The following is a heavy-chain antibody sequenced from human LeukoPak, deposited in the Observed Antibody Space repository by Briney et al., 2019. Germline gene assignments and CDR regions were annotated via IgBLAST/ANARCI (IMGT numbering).Heavy chain of an antibody. CDR2: IYSGGST. D-gene: IGHD3-22*01. Sequence: GGSLRLSCAASGFTVSSNYMSWVRQAPGKGLEWVSVIYSGGSTYYADSVKGRFTISRDNSKNTLYLQMNSLRAEDTAVYYFARDYYDSSGYMGYWGQGTLVTVSS. J-gene: IGHJ4*02. CDR3: ARDYYDSSGYMGY. CDR1: GFTVSSNY. V-gene: IGHV3-66*01.